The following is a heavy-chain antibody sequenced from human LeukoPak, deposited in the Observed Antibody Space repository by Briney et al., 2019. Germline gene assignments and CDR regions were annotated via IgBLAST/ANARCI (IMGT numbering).Heavy chain of an antibody. CDR3: ASGLSWNVDY. D-gene: IGHD1-1*01. Sequence: SGPALVKPTQTLTLTCTFSGFSLNTRAMCVSWSRQPPGKALEWLAFIDWIDDKYYSASLKTRITNSQDTSKNQVVLTMSNMDPVETATYYCASGLSWNVDYWGQGTLVTVSS. CDR1: GFSLNTRAMC. CDR2: IDWIDDK. J-gene: IGHJ4*02. V-gene: IGHV2-70*01.